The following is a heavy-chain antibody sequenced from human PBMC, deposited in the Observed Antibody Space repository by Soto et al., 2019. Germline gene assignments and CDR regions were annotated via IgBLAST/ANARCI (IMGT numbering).Heavy chain of an antibody. D-gene: IGHD3-22*01. V-gene: IGHV3-64D*08. J-gene: IGHJ4*02. CDR1: GFTFSDYA. CDR3: VKAHYYSDSSAYHLDY. CDR2: ISRNGGST. Sequence: GGSLRLSCSASGFTFSDYAMHWVRQAPGKGLEYVSAISRNGGSTYDADSAKGRFTISRDNSKNTLYLQMSSLRAEDTAVYYCVKAHYYSDSSAYHLDYWGQGTLVTVSS.